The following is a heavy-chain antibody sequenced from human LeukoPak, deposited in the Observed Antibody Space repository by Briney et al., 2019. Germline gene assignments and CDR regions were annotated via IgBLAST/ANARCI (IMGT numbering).Heavy chain of an antibody. CDR1: GFTFSSYA. CDR2: ISGSGGST. V-gene: IGHV3-23*01. CDR3: AKVAVVVITPRPVDY. Sequence: PGGSLRLPCAASGFTFSSYAMSWVRQAPGKGLEWVSAISGSGGSTYYADSVKGRFTISRDNSKNTLYLQMNSLRAEDTAVYYCAKVAVVVITPRPVDYWGQGTLVTVSS. D-gene: IGHD3-22*01. J-gene: IGHJ4*02.